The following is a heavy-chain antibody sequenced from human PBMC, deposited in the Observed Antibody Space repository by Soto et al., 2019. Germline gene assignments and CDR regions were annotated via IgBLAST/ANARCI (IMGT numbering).Heavy chain of an antibody. J-gene: IGHJ6*02. Sequence: EVQVVESGGGLVQPGGSLRLSCAASGFTLSSYWMTWVRQAPGKGLEWVANIKEDGSETYYVDSVKGRFTISRDNAKNSLYLQLNSLRAEDTAVYYCAREVLVWFGEFLEDYYYHDMDVRGQGTTVTVSS. V-gene: IGHV3-7*05. CDR2: IKEDGSET. CDR3: AREVLVWFGEFLEDYYYHDMDV. D-gene: IGHD3-10*01. CDR1: GFTLSSYW.